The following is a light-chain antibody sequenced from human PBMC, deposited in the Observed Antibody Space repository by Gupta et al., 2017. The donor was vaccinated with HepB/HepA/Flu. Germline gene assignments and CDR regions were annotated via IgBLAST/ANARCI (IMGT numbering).Light chain of an antibody. CDR2: AAS. Sequence: DIQMTQSPSSLSASVRDRVIISCQESQDISNYLNWYQQKAGKAPKLLIYAASNLEKGVPSRFSGSGSETDFSFTINNLQHEDIATYYCQQYDYVPGFGGGTKVEIK. CDR1: QDISNY. V-gene: IGKV1-33*01. J-gene: IGKJ4*01. CDR3: QQYDYVPG.